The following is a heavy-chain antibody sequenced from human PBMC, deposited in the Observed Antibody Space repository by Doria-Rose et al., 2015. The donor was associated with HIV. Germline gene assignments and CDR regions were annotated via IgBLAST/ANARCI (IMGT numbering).Heavy chain of an antibody. J-gene: IGHJ6*02. CDR3: ARGLLRGGWNDVDYYYGMDV. V-gene: IGHV4-34*01. CDR2: IHHSGST. Sequence: QVQLQESGAGLVKPSETLSLTCAVFGGSFSGYYWSWIRQPPGKGLEWIGEIHHSGSTTYKTSLKSRVTISLDTSKNLFSLKLSSVTAADTAVYYCARGLLRGGWNDVDYYYGMDVWGQGTTVTVSS. CDR1: GGSFSGYY. D-gene: IGHD1-1*01.